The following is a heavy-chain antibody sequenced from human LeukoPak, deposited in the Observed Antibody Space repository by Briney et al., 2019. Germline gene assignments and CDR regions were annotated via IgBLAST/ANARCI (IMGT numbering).Heavy chain of an antibody. CDR3: ARDRGLLWFGEGRYFDY. V-gene: IGHV4-59*01. CDR2: IYYSGST. CDR1: GGSISSYY. D-gene: IGHD3-10*01. J-gene: IGHJ4*02. Sequence: PSETLSLTCTVSGGSISSYYWSWIRQPPGKGLEWIGYIYYSGSTNYNPSLKSRVTISVDTSKNQFSLKLSSVTAADTAVYYCARDRGLLWFGEGRYFDYWGRGTLVTVSS.